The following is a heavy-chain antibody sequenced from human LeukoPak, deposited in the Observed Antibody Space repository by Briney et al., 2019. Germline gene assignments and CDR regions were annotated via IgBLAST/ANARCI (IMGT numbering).Heavy chain of an antibody. Sequence: GGSLRLSCAASGFTFSNAWMSWVRQAPGKGLEWVGRIKSKTDGGTTDYAAPVKGRFTISRDDSKNTLYLQMNSLRAEDTAVYYCAKDYVFGEGDYWGQGTLVTVSS. V-gene: IGHV3-15*01. J-gene: IGHJ4*02. CDR3: AKDYVFGEGDY. CDR2: IKSKTDGGTT. CDR1: GFTFSNAW. D-gene: IGHD3-10*01.